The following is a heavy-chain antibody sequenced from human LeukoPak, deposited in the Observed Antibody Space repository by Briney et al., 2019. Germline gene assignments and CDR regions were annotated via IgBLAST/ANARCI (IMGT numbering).Heavy chain of an antibody. J-gene: IGHJ4*02. CDR3: ARGSRPRDYGQTHD. Sequence: SVKVSCSASGGTFSSYAISWVRQAPGQGLEWMGGIIPIFGTANYAQKFQGRVTITTDESTSTAYMELSSLRSEDTAVYYCARGSRPRDYGQTHDWGQGTLVTVSS. D-gene: IGHD3-16*01. CDR2: IIPIFGTA. V-gene: IGHV1-69*05. CDR1: GGTFSSYA.